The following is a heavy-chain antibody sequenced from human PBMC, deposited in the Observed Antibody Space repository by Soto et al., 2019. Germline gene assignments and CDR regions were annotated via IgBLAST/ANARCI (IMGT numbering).Heavy chain of an antibody. CDR2: ISSSGSTI. Sequence: HPGGSLRLSCAASGFTFSSYEMNWVRQAPGKGLEWVSYISSSGSTIYYADSVKGRFTISRDNAKNSLYLQMNSLRAEDTAVYYCARDGWGIAARPSYYYGMDVWGQGTTVTVSS. CDR3: ARDGWGIAARPSYYYGMDV. V-gene: IGHV3-48*03. D-gene: IGHD6-6*01. CDR1: GFTFSSYE. J-gene: IGHJ6*02.